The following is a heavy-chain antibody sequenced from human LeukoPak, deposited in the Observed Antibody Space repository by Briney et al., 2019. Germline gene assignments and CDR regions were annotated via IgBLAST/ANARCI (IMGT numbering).Heavy chain of an antibody. CDR1: GFTFSSYA. CDR3: AKDLGIAAAGPTEH. CDR2: ISGSGGST. J-gene: IGHJ1*01. Sequence: PGGSLRLSCAASGFTFSSYAMSWVRQAPGKRLEWVSAISGSGGSTYYADSVKSRFTISRDNSKNTLYLQMNSLRAEDTAVYYCAKDLGIAAAGPTEHWGQGTLVTVSS. D-gene: IGHD6-13*01. V-gene: IGHV3-23*01.